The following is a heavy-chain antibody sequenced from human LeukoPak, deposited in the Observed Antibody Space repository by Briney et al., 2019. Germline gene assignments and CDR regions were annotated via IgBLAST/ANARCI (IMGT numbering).Heavy chain of an antibody. D-gene: IGHD3-3*01. Sequence: ASVKVPCKASGYTFTGYYMHWVRQAPGQGLEWMGWINPNSGGTNYAQKFQGRVTMTRDTSISTAYMELSRLRSDDTAVYYCARDQDYDFWSGYLYYYMDVWGKGTTVTVSS. J-gene: IGHJ6*03. CDR1: GYTFTGYY. CDR3: ARDQDYDFWSGYLYYYMDV. V-gene: IGHV1-2*02. CDR2: INPNSGGT.